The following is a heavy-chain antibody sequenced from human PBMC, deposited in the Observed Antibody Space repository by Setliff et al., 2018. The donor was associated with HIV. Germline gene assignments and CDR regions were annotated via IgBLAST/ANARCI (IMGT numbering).Heavy chain of an antibody. J-gene: IGHJ4*02. Sequence: ASVKVSCKVSGYTLAELSIHWVRQAPGKGLEWMGGFDPEDVETVYAQKLQGRVTMTTDTSTNTAYMELRSLTSDDTAVYYCARDTMVVVSRFDYWGQGTLVTV. CDR3: ARDTMVVVSRFDY. V-gene: IGHV1-24*01. D-gene: IGHD2-21*01. CDR2: FDPEDVET. CDR1: GYTLAELS.